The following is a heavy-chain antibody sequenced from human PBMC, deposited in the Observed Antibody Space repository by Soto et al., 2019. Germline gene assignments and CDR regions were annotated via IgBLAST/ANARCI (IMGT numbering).Heavy chain of an antibody. CDR3: AKRWDLGHYYDSSGYYF. J-gene: IGHJ4*02. CDR2: ISGSGGST. D-gene: IGHD3-22*01. CDR1: GFTVSSNY. V-gene: IGHV3-23*01. Sequence: GGSLRLSCVTSGFTVSSNYMSWVRQAPGKGLEWVSAISGSGGSTYYADSVKGRFTISRDNSKNTLYLQMNSLRAEDTAVYYCAKRWDLGHYYDSSGYYFWGQGTLVTVSS.